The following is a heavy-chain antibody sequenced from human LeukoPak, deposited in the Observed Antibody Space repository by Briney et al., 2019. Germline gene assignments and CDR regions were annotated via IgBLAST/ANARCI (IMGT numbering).Heavy chain of an antibody. J-gene: IGHJ4*02. CDR3: ARDSYGDANFDS. CDR2: ISSSGSTI. CDR1: GFTFSDYY. Sequence: GGSLRLSCAASGFTFSDYYMSWIRQAPGKGLEWVSYISSSGSTIYYADSVKGRFTISRDISKNAVYLQMNSLRAEDTAVYYCARDSYGDANFDSWGQGTLVTVSS. V-gene: IGHV3-11*01. D-gene: IGHD4-17*01.